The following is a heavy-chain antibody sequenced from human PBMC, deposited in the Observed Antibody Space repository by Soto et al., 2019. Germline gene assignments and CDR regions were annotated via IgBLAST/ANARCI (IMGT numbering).Heavy chain of an antibody. CDR2: ISSSGTST. CDR1: GFAFSTYA. J-gene: IGHJ4*02. D-gene: IGHD3-10*01. V-gene: IGHV3-23*01. CDR3: AREWRIAMVRGGGVDY. Sequence: EVQLLESGGGLVQPGGSLRLSCAASGFAFSTYAMSWVRQAPGKGLEWVSAISSSGTSTYYKDSVKGRFTVSRDNSKSTLYLQMNSLRADATAVYYCAREWRIAMVRGGGVDYWGQGTLVTVSS.